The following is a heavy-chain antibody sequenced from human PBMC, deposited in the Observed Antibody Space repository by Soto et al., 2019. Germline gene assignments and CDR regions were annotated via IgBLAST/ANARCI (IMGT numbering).Heavy chain of an antibody. Sequence: GGSLRLSCAASGFTFSSYGMHWVRQAPGKGLEWVAVIWYDGSNKYYADSVKGRFTISRDNSKNTLYLQMNSLRAEDTAVYYCARARGTTGTTFSPYYYYYYMDVWGKGTTVTVSS. V-gene: IGHV3-33*01. J-gene: IGHJ6*03. CDR2: IWYDGSNK. CDR3: ARARGTTGTTFSPYYYYYYMDV. CDR1: GFTFSSYG. D-gene: IGHD1-1*01.